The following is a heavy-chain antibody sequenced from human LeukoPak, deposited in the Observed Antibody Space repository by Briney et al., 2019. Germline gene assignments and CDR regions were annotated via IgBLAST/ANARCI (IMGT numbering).Heavy chain of an antibody. Sequence: MPSETLSFTCTVSGGSISSYYWSWIRQPPGKGLEWIGYIYYSGSTNYNPSLKSRVTISVDTSKNQFSLKLSSVTAADTAVYYCARGVGYSSGLSINWGQGTLVTVSS. D-gene: IGHD6-19*01. CDR2: IYYSGST. CDR3: ARGVGYSSGLSIN. CDR1: GGSISSYY. J-gene: IGHJ4*02. V-gene: IGHV4-59*01.